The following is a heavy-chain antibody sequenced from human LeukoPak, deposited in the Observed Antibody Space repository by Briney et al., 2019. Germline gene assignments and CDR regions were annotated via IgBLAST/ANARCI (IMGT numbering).Heavy chain of an antibody. CDR3: AKQGYDILTGYPVGRDC. J-gene: IGHJ4*02. CDR2: ISGSGGST. CDR1: GFTFSSYA. D-gene: IGHD3-9*01. V-gene: IGHV3-23*01. Sequence: PGGPLRLSCAASGFTFSSYAMSWVRQAPGRGLEWVSAISGSGGSTYYADSVKGRFTISRDNSKNTLYLQMNSLRAEDTAVYYCAKQGYDILTGYPVGRDCWGQGTLVTVSS.